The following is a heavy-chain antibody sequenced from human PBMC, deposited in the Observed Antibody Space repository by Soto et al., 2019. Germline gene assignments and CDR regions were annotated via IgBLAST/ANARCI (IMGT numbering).Heavy chain of an antibody. Sequence: VQLVESGGGVVQPGRSLRLSCAASGLTLSNCAMHWVRQAPGKGLEWVAVISYDGSNRYYADSVKGRFTISRDNSKNTLYLQMNSLRAEDTAVYYCARVTQAVAADYWGQGTLVTVSS. CDR2: ISYDGSNR. V-gene: IGHV3-30-3*01. D-gene: IGHD6-19*01. J-gene: IGHJ4*02. CDR1: GLTLSNCA. CDR3: ARVTQAVAADY.